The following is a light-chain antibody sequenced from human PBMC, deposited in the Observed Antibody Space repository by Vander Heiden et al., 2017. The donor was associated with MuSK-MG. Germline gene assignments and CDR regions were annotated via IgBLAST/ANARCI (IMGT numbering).Light chain of an antibody. Sequence: QSALTQPRSVSGSPGQSVTISCTGTSSDVGGYNYVSWYQQHPGEAPKLMIYDVSKRPSGVPDRFSGSKSDNTASLTISGLQAEDEADYYCCSYAGSYTLVFGGGTQL. CDR3: CSYAGSYTLV. J-gene: IGLJ2*01. V-gene: IGLV2-11*01. CDR2: DVS. CDR1: SSDVGGYNY.